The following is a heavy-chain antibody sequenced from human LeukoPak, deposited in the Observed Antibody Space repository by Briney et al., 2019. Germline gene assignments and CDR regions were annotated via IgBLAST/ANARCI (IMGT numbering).Heavy chain of an antibody. Sequence: GGSLRLSGAASGFTFSSYIMNWVRQAPGKGLEWVSSISSSSSYIYYADSVKGRFTISRDNAKNSLYLQMNSLRAEDTAVYYCARGRGYYYYGMDVWGQGTTVTVSS. D-gene: IGHD5-24*01. CDR1: GFTFSSYI. V-gene: IGHV3-21*01. CDR2: ISSSSSYI. J-gene: IGHJ6*02. CDR3: ARGRGYYYYGMDV.